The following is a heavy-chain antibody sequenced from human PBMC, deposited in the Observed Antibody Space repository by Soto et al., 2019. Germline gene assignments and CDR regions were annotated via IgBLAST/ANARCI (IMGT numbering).Heavy chain of an antibody. CDR2: VNPSGGST. CDR3: AREENCSGGTCYSEYFHR. V-gene: IGHV1-46*01. D-gene: IGHD2-15*01. J-gene: IGHJ1*01. Sequence: ASVKVSCKASGYLFTGYSMHWVRLAPGQGLEWMGVVNPSGGSTKYAQNFQGRVTMTRVTSTTTIYMELSILRSDDTAIYYCAREENCSGGTCYSEYFHRWGQGTLVTVSS. CDR1: GYLFTGYS.